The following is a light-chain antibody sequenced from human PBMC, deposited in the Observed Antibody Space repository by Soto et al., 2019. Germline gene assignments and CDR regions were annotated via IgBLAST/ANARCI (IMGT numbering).Light chain of an antibody. CDR3: QQYGSSPRT. V-gene: IGKV3-20*01. CDR1: QSVSSNY. Sequence: EIVLTQSPGTLSLSPGERATLSCRASQSVSSNYLAWYQQKPGQAPRVLIYGASSRATGIPDRFSGGGSGTDFTLTISRLEPEDFAVYYCQQYGSSPRTFGQGTKLEIK. CDR2: GAS. J-gene: IGKJ2*01.